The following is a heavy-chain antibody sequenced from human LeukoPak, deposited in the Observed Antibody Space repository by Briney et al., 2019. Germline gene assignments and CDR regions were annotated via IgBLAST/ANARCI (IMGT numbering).Heavy chain of an antibody. D-gene: IGHD2-15*01. CDR1: GVSLYNSDYY. Sequence: ETLSLTCSVSGVSLYNSDYYWGWIRQPPGKGLEWVSGFYSGGSTSYADSVKGRFTISRDNSKNTLYLQMKSLRAEDTAVYYCARVRIRMDGVVVGFYMDVWGKGTTVIVSS. CDR2: FYSGGST. V-gene: IGHV3-53*01. J-gene: IGHJ6*03. CDR3: ARVRIRMDGVVVGFYMDV.